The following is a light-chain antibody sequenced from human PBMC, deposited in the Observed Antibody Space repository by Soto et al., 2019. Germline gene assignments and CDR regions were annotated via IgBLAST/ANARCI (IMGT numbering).Light chain of an antibody. CDR3: QQYNNWPQT. J-gene: IGKJ1*01. Sequence: EIVMTQSPVTLSVATGERATLSWRAGQSVTSNLAWYQQIPGQAPRLLIYGASTRAAGIPARFSGSGSGTEFTLTISSLQSEDFAVYYCQQYNNWPQTFGQGTKVDI. CDR2: GAS. V-gene: IGKV3-15*01. CDR1: QSVTSN.